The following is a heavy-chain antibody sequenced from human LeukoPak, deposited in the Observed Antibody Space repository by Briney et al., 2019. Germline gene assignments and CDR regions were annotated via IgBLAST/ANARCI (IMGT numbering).Heavy chain of an antibody. CDR1: GYSFTNYW. V-gene: IGHV5-10-1*01. J-gene: IGHJ4*02. CDR3: ARHLGGYTHFDY. D-gene: IGHD3-22*01. CDR2: IDPSDSYT. Sequence: GESLKISCKGSGYSFTNYWITWVRQMPGKGLECVGKIDPSDSYTNYSPSFQGHVTISADKSINTAYLQWNSLEASDTAIYFCARHLGGYTHFDYWGQGTLVTVSS.